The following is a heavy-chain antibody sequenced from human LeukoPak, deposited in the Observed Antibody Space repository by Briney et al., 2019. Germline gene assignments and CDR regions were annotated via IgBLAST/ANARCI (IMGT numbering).Heavy chain of an antibody. D-gene: IGHD6-13*01. CDR1: GGSISSGSYY. CDR2: IYTSGST. Sequence: SETLSLTCTVSGGSISSGSYYWSWIRQPAGKGLEWIGRIYTSGSTNYNPSLKSRVTISVDTSKNQFSLKLSSVTAADTAVYYCARIGSSSCPDCNYWGQGTLVTVSS. V-gene: IGHV4-61*02. CDR3: ARIGSSSCPDCNY. J-gene: IGHJ4*02.